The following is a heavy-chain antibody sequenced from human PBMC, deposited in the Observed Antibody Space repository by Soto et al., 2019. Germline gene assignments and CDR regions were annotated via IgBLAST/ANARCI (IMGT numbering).Heavy chain of an antibody. Sequence: NPSETLSLTCAVSGHSVIGDFYWGWIRQSPGKGLEWIGSVFPSGNTYYNPPFKSRVAIATDTAKNQVSLQVTSVTDADTALYYCVGYTASRNWFDPWGQGTLVTVSS. J-gene: IGHJ5*02. CDR2: VFPSGNT. CDR3: VGYTASRNWFDP. CDR1: GHSVIGDFY. V-gene: IGHV4-38-2*01. D-gene: IGHD6-25*01.